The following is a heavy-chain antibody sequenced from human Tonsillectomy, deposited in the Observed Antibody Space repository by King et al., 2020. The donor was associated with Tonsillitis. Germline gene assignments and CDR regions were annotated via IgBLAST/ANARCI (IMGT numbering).Heavy chain of an antibody. CDR1: GFTFSSYW. D-gene: IGHD3-10*01. J-gene: IGHJ1*01. V-gene: IGHV3-74*01. CDR2: INSDGSST. Sequence: EVQLVESGGGLVQPGGSLRLSCAASGFTFSSYWMHWVRQAPGKGLVWVSRINSDGSSTSYADSVKGRFTISRDNAKNTLYLQMNSLRAEDTAVYYCARADYYSEYFQHWGQGTLVTVSS. CDR3: ARADYYSEYFQH.